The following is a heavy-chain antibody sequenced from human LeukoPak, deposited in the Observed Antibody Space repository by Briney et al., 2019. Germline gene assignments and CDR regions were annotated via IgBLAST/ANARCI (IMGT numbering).Heavy chain of an antibody. D-gene: IGHD5-12*01. Sequence: SETLSLTCTVSGNSISGANYYWTWIRQPADKGLEWIGRISTSGSTSYDLSLKSRVTISVDTSKNQFFLNLNSVTAADTAVYYCASERGYSGYTFDYWGQGNMVTVSS. CDR1: GNSISGANYY. CDR2: ISTSGST. CDR3: ASERGYSGYTFDY. J-gene: IGHJ4*02. V-gene: IGHV4-61*02.